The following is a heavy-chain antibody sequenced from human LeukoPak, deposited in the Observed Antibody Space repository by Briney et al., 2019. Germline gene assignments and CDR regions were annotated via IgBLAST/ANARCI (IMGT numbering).Heavy chain of an antibody. V-gene: IGHV1-18*01. D-gene: IGHD1-26*01. Sequence: ASVKVSCKASGYNFPAYGLSWVRQAPGQGLEWMGYINTNNGNTNFAQKFQDRVTMTTDTFTSTAYMEVRSLRFDDTAVYYCARATGLTWWDLPDYWGQGTLVTVSS. CDR3: ARATGLTWWDLPDY. J-gene: IGHJ4*02. CDR1: GYNFPAYG. CDR2: INTNNGNT.